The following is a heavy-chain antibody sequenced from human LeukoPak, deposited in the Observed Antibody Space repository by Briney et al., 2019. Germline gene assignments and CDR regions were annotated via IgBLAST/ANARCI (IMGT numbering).Heavy chain of an antibody. CDR3: ATDTPYSSSWYP. CDR2: FDPEDGET. J-gene: IGHJ5*02. CDR1: GYTLTELS. D-gene: IGHD6-13*01. Sequence: ASVKVSCKVSGYTLTELSMHWVRQAPGKGPEWMGGFDPEDGETIYAQKFQGRVTMTEDTSTDTAYMELSSLRSEDTAVYYCATDTPYSSSWYPWGQGTLVTVSS. V-gene: IGHV1-24*01.